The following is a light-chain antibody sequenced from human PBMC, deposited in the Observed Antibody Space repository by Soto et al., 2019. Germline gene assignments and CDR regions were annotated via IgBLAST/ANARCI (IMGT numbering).Light chain of an antibody. CDR2: AAS. V-gene: IGKV1-9*01. J-gene: IGKJ2*01. CDR1: QGISSY. CDR3: KQLNSTPST. Sequence: DIQLTQSPSFLSASVGDRVTITCRASQGISSYLAWYQQKPGKAPKLLIYAASTLQSGVPSRFSGSGSGTESTLTISTLKPEDFEHYYCKQLNSTPSTFGQGTKLEIK.